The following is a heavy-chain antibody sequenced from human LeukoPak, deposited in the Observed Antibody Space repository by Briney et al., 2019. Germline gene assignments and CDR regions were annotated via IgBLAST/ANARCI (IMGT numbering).Heavy chain of an antibody. CDR1: GDSVSSNSAA. Sequence: SQTLSLTCAISGDSVSSNSAAWNRIRQSPSRGLEWLGRTYYMSKWNTQYAVSVESRIIINPDTSKNQFSVQLSSVTPEDTAVYYCARAAHGSHWFDPWGQGTLVTVSS. D-gene: IGHD2-15*01. V-gene: IGHV6-1*01. CDR2: TYYMSKWNT. CDR3: ARAAHGSHWFDP. J-gene: IGHJ5*02.